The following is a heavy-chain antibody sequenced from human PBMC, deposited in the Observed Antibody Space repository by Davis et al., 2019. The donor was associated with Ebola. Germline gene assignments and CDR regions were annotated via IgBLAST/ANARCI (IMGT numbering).Heavy chain of an antibody. J-gene: IGHJ4*02. CDR1: GYSFTNYW. V-gene: IGHV5-51*01. D-gene: IGHD2-8*01. Sequence: PGGSLRLSCKGSGYSFTNYWIGWVRQMPGKGLEWMGIIYPGDSDTRYSPSFQGQVTISADKSISTAYLQWSSLKASDTAMYYCARSRGYCTNGVCSQTYYFDYWGQGTLVTVSS. CDR3: ARSRGYCTNGVCSQTYYFDY. CDR2: IYPGDSDT.